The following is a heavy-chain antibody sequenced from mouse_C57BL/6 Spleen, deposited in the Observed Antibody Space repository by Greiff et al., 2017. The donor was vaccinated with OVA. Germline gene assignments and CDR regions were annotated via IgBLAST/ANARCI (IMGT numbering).Heavy chain of an antibody. J-gene: IGHJ2*01. CDR2: INPYNGGT. CDR3: ARDKGNFDY. Sequence: VQLQQSGPVLVKPGASVKMSCKASGYTFTDYYMNWVKQSHGKSLEWIGVINPYNGGTSYNQKFKGKATLTVDKSSSTAYMELNSLTSEDSAVYYCARDKGNFDYWGQGTTLTVSS. CDR1: GYTFTDYY. V-gene: IGHV1-19*01.